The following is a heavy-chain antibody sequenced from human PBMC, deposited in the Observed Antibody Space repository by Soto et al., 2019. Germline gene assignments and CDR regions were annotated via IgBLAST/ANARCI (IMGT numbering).Heavy chain of an antibody. CDR1: GASVNNDY. CDR3: SRFIGGRNLYDF. V-gene: IGHV4-59*02. J-gene: IGHJ4*02. CDR2: ISYSGTI. Sequence: PSETLSLTCTVSGASVNNDYWTWIRQSAGKGLECIGYISYSGTINYNPSFRSRVSMSLDTSKNQFYLRLSSVAAADTAFYYCSRFIGGRNLYDFWGQGTLVTVSS. D-gene: IGHD3-16*01.